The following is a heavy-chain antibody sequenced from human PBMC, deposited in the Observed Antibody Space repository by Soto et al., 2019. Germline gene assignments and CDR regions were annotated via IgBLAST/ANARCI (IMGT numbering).Heavy chain of an antibody. Sequence: KTSETLSLTCAVSGGSISSGGYSWSWIRQPPGKGLEWIGYIYHSGSTYYNPSLKSRVTISVDRSKNQFSLKLSSVTAADTAVYYCARPFGGYYYVDGFDPWGQGTLVTVSS. D-gene: IGHD3-22*01. CDR2: IYHSGST. V-gene: IGHV4-30-2*01. J-gene: IGHJ5*02. CDR3: ARPFGGYYYVDGFDP. CDR1: GGSISSGGYS.